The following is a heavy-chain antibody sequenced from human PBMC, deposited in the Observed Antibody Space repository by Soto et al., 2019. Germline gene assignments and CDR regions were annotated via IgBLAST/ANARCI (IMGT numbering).Heavy chain of an antibody. CDR3: TTSIAGLVTGH. J-gene: IGHJ4*02. Sequence: EVQLVESGGGLVKPGGSLRLSCAASGFTFSNAWMNWVRQAPGKGLEWVGRIRSNADGGTADYAAPVKGRFTFSRDDSQNTLFLQMHSLKTEDTAVYFCTTSIAGLVTGHWGQGTLVTVSS. CDR1: GFTFSNAW. D-gene: IGHD3-3*01. CDR2: IRSNADGGTA. V-gene: IGHV3-15*07.